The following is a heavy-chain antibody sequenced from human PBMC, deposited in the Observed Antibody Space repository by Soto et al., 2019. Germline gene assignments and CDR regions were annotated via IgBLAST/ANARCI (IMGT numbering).Heavy chain of an antibody. V-gene: IGHV4-59*08. CDR1: GGSISSYY. CDR3: SRGHTMIVVGWPDAFDI. J-gene: IGHJ3*02. CDR2: ISYSGST. D-gene: IGHD3-22*01. Sequence: SETLSLTCTVSGGSISSYYWSWIRQPPGKGLEWIGYISYSGSTNYNPSLKSRVTITVDTSKNQFSLKLSSVTAADTAVYYFSRGHTMIVVGWPDAFDIWGQGTMVTVSS.